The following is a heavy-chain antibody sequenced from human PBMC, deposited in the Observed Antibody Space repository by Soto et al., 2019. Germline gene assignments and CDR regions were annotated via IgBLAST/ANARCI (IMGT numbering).Heavy chain of an antibody. CDR1: GGSISSGDYY. Sequence: PSETLSLTCTVSGGSISSGDYYWSWIRQPPGKGLEWIGYIYYSGSAYYNPSLKSRVTISVDTSKNQFSLKLSSVTAADTAVYYCARARYYYDSSGYYVPFTFDYWGQGTLVTVSS. J-gene: IGHJ4*02. D-gene: IGHD3-22*01. CDR3: ARARYYYDSSGYYVPFTFDY. V-gene: IGHV4-30-4*01. CDR2: IYYSGSA.